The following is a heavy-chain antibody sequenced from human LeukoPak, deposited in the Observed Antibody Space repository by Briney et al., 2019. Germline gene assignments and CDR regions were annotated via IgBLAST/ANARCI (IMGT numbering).Heavy chain of an antibody. J-gene: IGHJ4*02. CDR1: GFTFSTYR. Sequence: GGSLRLSCVGTGFTFSTYRMNWVRQAPGKGLEWVSSISSSSSYIYYADSVKGRITISRDNAKNSLYLQMNSLRGEETAVYYCAREKDVYFDYWGQGTLVTVSS. CDR3: AREKDVYFDY. V-gene: IGHV3-21*01. CDR2: ISSSSSYI.